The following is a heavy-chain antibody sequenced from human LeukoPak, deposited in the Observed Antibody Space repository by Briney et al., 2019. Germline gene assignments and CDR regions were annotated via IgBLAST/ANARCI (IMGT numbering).Heavy chain of an antibody. J-gene: IGHJ4*02. V-gene: IGHV3-23*01. CDR2: ISGSGGST. D-gene: IGHD2-15*01. CDR1: GFTFSSYA. CDR3: AKIHCSGGSCRRGTTPYYFDY. Sequence: GGSLRLSCAASGFTFSSYAMSWVRQAPGKGLGWVSAISGSGGSTYYADSVKGRFTISRDNSKNTLYLQMNSLRAEDTAAYYCAKIHCSGGSCRRGTTPYYFDYWGQGTLVTVSS.